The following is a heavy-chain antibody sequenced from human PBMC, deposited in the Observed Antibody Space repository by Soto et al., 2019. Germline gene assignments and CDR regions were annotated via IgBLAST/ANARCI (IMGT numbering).Heavy chain of an antibody. V-gene: IGHV3-49*03. D-gene: IGHD4-17*01. CDR1: GFTFGDYA. CDR2: IRSKAYGGTT. CDR3: TSSYGDYADYYYYGMDV. J-gene: IGHJ6*02. Sequence: SLRLSCTASGFTFGDYAMSWFRQAPGKGLEWVGFIRSKAYGGTTEYAASVKGRFTISRDDSKSIAYLQMNSLKTEDTAVYYCTSSYGDYADYYYYGMDVWGQGTTVTVSS.